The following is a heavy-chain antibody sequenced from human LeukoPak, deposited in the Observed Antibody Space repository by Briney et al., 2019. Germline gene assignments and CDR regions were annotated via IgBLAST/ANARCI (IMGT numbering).Heavy chain of an antibody. D-gene: IGHD1-26*01. CDR1: GFTFSSYS. CDR2: INSRSSSI. V-gene: IGHV3-48*04. CDR3: AREPPVGNDAFDV. J-gene: IGHJ3*01. Sequence: QAGGSLRLSCVASGFTFSSYSMNWVRQAPGKGLEWVSYINSRSSSIDYIDSVKGRFTISRENAKSSLYLQMNSLRAEDTAVYYCAREPPVGNDAFDVWGQGTMVTVSS.